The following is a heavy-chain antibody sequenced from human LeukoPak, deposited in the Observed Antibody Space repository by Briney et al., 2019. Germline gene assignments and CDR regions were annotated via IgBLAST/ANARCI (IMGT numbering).Heavy chain of an antibody. Sequence: SETLSLTCTVSGGSISSYYWSWIRQPPGKGLEWIGYIYYSGSTNYNPSLKSRVTISVDTSKNQFSLKLSSVTAADTAVYYCARARSGLLEFDPWGQGTLVTVSS. D-gene: IGHD2-15*01. CDR2: IYYSGST. J-gene: IGHJ5*02. CDR1: GGSISSYY. CDR3: ARARSGLLEFDP. V-gene: IGHV4-59*01.